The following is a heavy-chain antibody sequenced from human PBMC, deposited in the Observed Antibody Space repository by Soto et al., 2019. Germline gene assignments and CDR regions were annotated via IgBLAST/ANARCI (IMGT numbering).Heavy chain of an antibody. Sequence: SETLSLTCSVSGDSISSGDYYWSWIRQAPGKGLEWIGYIFSSGTTYYNPSLKSRLTMSLDTSQNQFSLRLASVTDADSAVYYRARVPSLFDYYYAMDVWGQGTTVTVSS. CDR3: ARVPSLFDYYYAMDV. V-gene: IGHV4-30-4*01. CDR1: GDSISSGDYY. CDR2: IFSSGTT. D-gene: IGHD3-16*01. J-gene: IGHJ6*02.